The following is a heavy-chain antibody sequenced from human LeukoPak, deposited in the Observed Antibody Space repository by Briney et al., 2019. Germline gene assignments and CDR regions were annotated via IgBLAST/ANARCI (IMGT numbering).Heavy chain of an antibody. CDR2: ISYSGST. CDR1: GXSLNNYF. D-gene: IGHD6-13*01. Sequence: PSETLSLTCTVSGXSLNNYFWSWIRQPPGKGLEWIGYISYSGSTNYNPSLKSRVTISVDTSKNQFSLKLSSVTAADTAVYYCARGRAAADWGQGTLVTVSS. V-gene: IGHV4-59*08. CDR3: ARGRAAAD. J-gene: IGHJ4*01.